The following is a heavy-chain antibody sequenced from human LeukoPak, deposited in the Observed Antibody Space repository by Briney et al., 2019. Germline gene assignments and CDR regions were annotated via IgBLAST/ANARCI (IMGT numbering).Heavy chain of an antibody. CDR3: ALTGSGGSGSYYQEDY. Sequence: ASVKVSCKASGYTFTSYGISWVRQAPGQGLEWMGWINPNSGGTNYAQKFQGRVTMTRDTSISTAYMELSRLRSDDTAVYYCALTGSGGSGSYYQEDYWGQGTLVTVSS. CDR2: INPNSGGT. D-gene: IGHD3-10*01. CDR1: GYTFTSYG. J-gene: IGHJ4*02. V-gene: IGHV1-2*02.